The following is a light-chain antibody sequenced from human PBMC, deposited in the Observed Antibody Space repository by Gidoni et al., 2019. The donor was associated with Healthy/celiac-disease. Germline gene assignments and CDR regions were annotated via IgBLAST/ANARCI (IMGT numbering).Light chain of an antibody. J-gene: IGKJ3*01. CDR3: QQRSNWPLIFT. CDR2: DAS. Sequence: EIVLTQSPATLSLSPGERATLSCSASQSVSSYLALYQQKPGQAPRLRIYDASNRATGIPARFSGSGSGTDFTLTISSLEPEDFAVYYCQQRSNWPLIFTFGPGTKVDIK. V-gene: IGKV3-11*01. CDR1: QSVSSY.